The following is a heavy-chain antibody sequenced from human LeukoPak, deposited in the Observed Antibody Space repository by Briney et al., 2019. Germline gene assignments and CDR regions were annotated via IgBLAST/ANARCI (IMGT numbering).Heavy chain of an antibody. CDR3: ARVPWDTATHFDY. Sequence: SETLSLTCTVSGGSISSYYWSWIRQPPGKGLEWIGYIYYSGSTNYNPSLKSRVTISVDTSKNQFSLKLSSVTAADTAVYYCARVPWDTATHFDYWGQGTLVTVSS. CDR2: IYYSGST. D-gene: IGHD5-18*01. J-gene: IGHJ4*02. V-gene: IGHV4-59*08. CDR1: GGSISSYY.